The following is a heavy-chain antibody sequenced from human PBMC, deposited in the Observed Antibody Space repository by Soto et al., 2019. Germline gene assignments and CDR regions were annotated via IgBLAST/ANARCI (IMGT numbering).Heavy chain of an antibody. D-gene: IGHD6-13*01. CDR3: ARVRLAARHFDY. CDR2: IYSGGST. J-gene: IGHJ4*02. Sequence: GGSLRLSCAASGFTVSSNYMSWVRQAPGKGLEWVSVIYSGGSTYYADSVKGRFTISRDNSKNTLYLQMNSLRAEDTAVYYCARVRLAARHFDYWGQGTLVTVSS. CDR1: GFTVSSNY. V-gene: IGHV3-53*01.